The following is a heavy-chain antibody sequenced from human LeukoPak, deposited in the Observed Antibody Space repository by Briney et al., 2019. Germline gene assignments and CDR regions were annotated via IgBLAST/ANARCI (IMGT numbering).Heavy chain of an antibody. D-gene: IGHD3-22*01. J-gene: IGHJ3*02. V-gene: IGHV4-59*01. CDR2: IYYSGST. Sequence: SETLSLTCTVSGGSISSYYWSWIRQPPGKGLEWIGHIYYSGSTNYNPSLKSRVTISLDRSKHQFSLKLSSVTAADTAVYYCARVNAVIGGNAFDIWGQGTMVTVSS. CDR3: ARVNAVIGGNAFDI. CDR1: GGSISSYY.